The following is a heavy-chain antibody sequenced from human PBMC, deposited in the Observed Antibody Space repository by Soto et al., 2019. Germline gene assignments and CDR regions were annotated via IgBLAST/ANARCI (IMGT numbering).Heavy chain of an antibody. Sequence: QVPLVQSGAEVKKPGASVKVSCKVSGYTLTELSMHWVRQAPGKGLEWMGGFDPEDGETIYAQKFQGRVTMTEDTSTDTAYMELSSLRSEDTAVYYCATHISYYYDSSGYRPKYYFDYWGQGTLVTVSS. V-gene: IGHV1-24*01. D-gene: IGHD3-22*01. J-gene: IGHJ4*02. CDR1: GYTLTELS. CDR3: ATHISYYYDSSGYRPKYYFDY. CDR2: FDPEDGET.